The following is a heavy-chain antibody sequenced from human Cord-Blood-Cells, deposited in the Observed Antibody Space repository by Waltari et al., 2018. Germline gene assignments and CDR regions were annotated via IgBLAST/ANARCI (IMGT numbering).Heavy chain of an antibody. CDR2: LDPEEGET. CDR1: GYTLTELS. J-gene: IGHJ3*02. Sequence: QVQLVQSGAEVKKPGASVKVSCKVSGYTLTELSMHWVRQAPGKGLEWMGGLDPEEGETIYAQKFQGRVTITEDTSTDTAYMELSSLRSEDTAVYYCATVAPFWEPTAHDAFDIWGQGTMVTVSS. V-gene: IGHV1-24*01. D-gene: IGHD1-26*01. CDR3: ATVAPFWEPTAHDAFDI.